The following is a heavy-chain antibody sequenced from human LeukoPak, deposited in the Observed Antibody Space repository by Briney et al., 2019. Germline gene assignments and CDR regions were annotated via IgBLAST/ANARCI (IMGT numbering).Heavy chain of an antibody. CDR1: GFTFSRYT. CDR3: AKTDSGPSDY. CDR2: ISVSIVNT. V-gene: IGHV3-23*01. Sequence: GGSLRLSCAASGFTFSRYTMNWVRQAPGKGQEWVSAISVSIVNTYYADSVKGRFTISRDNSKNTLYLQMNSLRAEDTAVYYCAKTDSGPSDYWGQGTLVTVSS. J-gene: IGHJ4*02. D-gene: IGHD6-19*01.